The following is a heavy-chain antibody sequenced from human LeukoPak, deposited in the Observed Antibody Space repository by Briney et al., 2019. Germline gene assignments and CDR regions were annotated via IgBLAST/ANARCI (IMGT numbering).Heavy chain of an antibody. CDR2: ISMDGSQQ. D-gene: IGHD2-2*01. Sequence: GSLRLSCAGSGFRINGFCFHWVRQPPGPGPEWGAVISMDGSQQYYADSVKGRFTISRDNSKNTLYLQMNSLRSEDTSVYYCAREVYSYALDALDLWGPGTMVTVSS. V-gene: IGHV3-30*04. J-gene: IGHJ3*01. CDR3: AREVYSYALDALDL. CDR1: GFRINGFC.